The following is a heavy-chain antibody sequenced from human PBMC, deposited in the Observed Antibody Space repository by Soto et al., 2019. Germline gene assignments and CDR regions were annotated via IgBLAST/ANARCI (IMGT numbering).Heavy chain of an antibody. CDR2: VYPRDSDT. D-gene: IGHD2-15*01. CDR1: GYIFIDYW. V-gene: IGHV5-51*01. CDR3: ARPPVPGYSIHFNS. Sequence: PGESLKISCKASGYIFIDYWIGWVRQMPGKGLEWMGIVYPRDSDTRYSPSFQGQVTISADRSTGTAFLQWRSLKASDTALYYCARPPVPGYSIHFNSWGQGTLVTVSS. J-gene: IGHJ4*02.